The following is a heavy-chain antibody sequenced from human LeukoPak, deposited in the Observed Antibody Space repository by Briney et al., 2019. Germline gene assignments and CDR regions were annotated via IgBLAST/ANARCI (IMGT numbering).Heavy chain of an antibody. D-gene: IGHD3-22*01. J-gene: IGHJ4*02. CDR2: ISYSKSA. CDR3: ARGLVDYELPKGYIDY. V-gene: IGHV4-39*07. CDR1: GASITSNTYF. Sequence: SETLSLTCTVSGASITSNTYFWDWIRQPPGKGLEWIATISYSKSAYYNTSLKSRVTISLDTSKSQFSLQLSSVTAADTAVYFCARGLVDYELPKGYIDYWGQGTLVTVSS.